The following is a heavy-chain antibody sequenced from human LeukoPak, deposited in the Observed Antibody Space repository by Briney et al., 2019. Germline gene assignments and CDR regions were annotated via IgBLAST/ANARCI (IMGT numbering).Heavy chain of an antibody. D-gene: IGHD3-22*01. J-gene: IGHJ3*02. CDR1: GFTVSTTY. V-gene: IGHV3-23*01. Sequence: PGGSLRLSCAASGFTVSTTYMAWVRQAPGKGLEWVSAISGSGGSTYYADSVKGRFTISRDNSKNTLYLQMNSLRAEDTAVYYCVYDALYPGAFDIWGQGTMVTVSS. CDR3: VYDALYPGAFDI. CDR2: ISGSGGST.